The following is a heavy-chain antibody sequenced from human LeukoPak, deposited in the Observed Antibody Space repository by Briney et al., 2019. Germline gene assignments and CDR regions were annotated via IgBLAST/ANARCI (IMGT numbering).Heavy chain of an antibody. CDR3: ARIPYSSNWYWLDP. V-gene: IGHV3-7*01. CDR1: GFTFNSYW. J-gene: IGHJ5*02. D-gene: IGHD6-13*01. CDR2: IKQDESEK. Sequence: QAGGSLRLSCAASGFTFNSYWMSWVRQAPGKGLEWVANIKQDESEKYYVDSVKGRFTISRDNAKNSLYLQMNSLRAEDTAVYYCARIPYSSNWYWLDPWGQGTLVTVSS.